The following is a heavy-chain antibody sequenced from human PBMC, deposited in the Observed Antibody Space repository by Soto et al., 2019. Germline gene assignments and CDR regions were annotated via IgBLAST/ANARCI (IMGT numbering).Heavy chain of an antibody. J-gene: IGHJ4*02. Sequence: PGGSLRLSCAASGFTFSNYGIHWVRQPPGKGLEWVAVISYDGSNKYYADSVRGRFTISRDNSKNTLYLQMNSLRAEDTAVYYCAKNYGDYSLAFDYWGQGTLVTVSS. V-gene: IGHV3-30*18. CDR2: ISYDGSNK. D-gene: IGHD4-17*01. CDR3: AKNYGDYSLAFDY. CDR1: GFTFSNYG.